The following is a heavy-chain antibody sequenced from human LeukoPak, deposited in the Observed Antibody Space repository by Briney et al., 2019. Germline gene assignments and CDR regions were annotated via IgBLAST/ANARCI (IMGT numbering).Heavy chain of an antibody. CDR1: GYNFINYW. Sequence: GESLKISCKGSGYNFINYWIAWVRQMPGEGLEWMGIIYPGDSNTRYSPSFQGQVTISVDKFISTAYVQWSSLKASDTAMYYCARSDCGGDCYTDYWGQGTLVTVSS. CDR3: ARSDCGGDCYTDY. V-gene: IGHV5-51*01. CDR2: IYPGDSNT. D-gene: IGHD2-21*02. J-gene: IGHJ4*02.